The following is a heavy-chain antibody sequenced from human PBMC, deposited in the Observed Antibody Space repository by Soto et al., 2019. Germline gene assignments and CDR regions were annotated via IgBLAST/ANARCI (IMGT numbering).Heavy chain of an antibody. J-gene: IGHJ4*02. CDR3: ASLLDYYGSGSIDY. D-gene: IGHD3-10*01. CDR2: IYYSGST. V-gene: IGHV4-59*01. Sequence: SETLSLTCTVSGGSISSYYWIWIRQPPGKGLEWIGYIYYSGSTNYNPSLKSRVTISVDTSKNQFSLKLSSVTAADTAVYYCASLLDYYGSGSIDYWGQGTQVTVSS. CDR1: GGSISSYY.